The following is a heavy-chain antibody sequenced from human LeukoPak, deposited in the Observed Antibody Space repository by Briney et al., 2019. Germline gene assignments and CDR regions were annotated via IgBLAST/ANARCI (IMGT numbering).Heavy chain of an antibody. CDR3: ARVEVVPAANFDY. J-gene: IGHJ4*02. D-gene: IGHD2-2*01. V-gene: IGHV1-8*01. CDR1: GYTFTSDD. Sequence: ASVKVSCKASGYTFTSDDINWVRQATGQGLEWMGWMNPNSGNTGYAQKFQGRVTMTRNTSISTAYMELSSLRSEDTAVYYCARVEVVPAANFDYWGQGTLVTVSS. CDR2: MNPNSGNT.